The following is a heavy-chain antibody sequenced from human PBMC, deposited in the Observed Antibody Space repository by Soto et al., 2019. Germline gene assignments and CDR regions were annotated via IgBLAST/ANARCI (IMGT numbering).Heavy chain of an antibody. CDR3: APLTVSLSGPYGIHV. D-gene: IGHD2-15*01. CDR2: MFYSGLT. CDR1: GYSVSSSDHY. V-gene: IGHV4-39*01. Sequence: PSETLSLTCSVSGYSVSSSDHYWAWIRQPPGKGLEWIGSMFYSGLTYYNPSLKSRVTLSVDTSKNQFSVRLNSVTAADTAVYYCAPLTVSLSGPYGIHVWGQGTTVTVS. J-gene: IGHJ6*02.